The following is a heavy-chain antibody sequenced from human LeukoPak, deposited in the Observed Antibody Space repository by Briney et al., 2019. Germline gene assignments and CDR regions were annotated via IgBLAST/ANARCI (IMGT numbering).Heavy chain of an antibody. CDR1: GITFSSFG. J-gene: IGHJ5*02. Sequence: GGSLRLSCTAPGITFSSFGMHWVRQAPGKGLEWVAFIWYDGSNKYYADSVKGRLTISRDNSKNTLYLQMNSLRAEDTAVYYCARDGTVTAGPFDPWGRGTLVTVSS. CDR2: IWYDGSNK. CDR3: ARDGTVTAGPFDP. V-gene: IGHV3-33*01. D-gene: IGHD4-11*01.